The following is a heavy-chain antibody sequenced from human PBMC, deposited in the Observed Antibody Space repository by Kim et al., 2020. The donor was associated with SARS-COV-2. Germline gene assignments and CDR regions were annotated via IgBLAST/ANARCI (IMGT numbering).Heavy chain of an antibody. V-gene: IGHV4-34*01. Sequence: LKGRVNLSVDTSKNQFSLKLSSVTAADTAVYYCARGRLRIAAAGSVVDYWGQGTLVTVSS. CDR3: ARGRLRIAAAGSVVDY. J-gene: IGHJ4*02. D-gene: IGHD6-13*01.